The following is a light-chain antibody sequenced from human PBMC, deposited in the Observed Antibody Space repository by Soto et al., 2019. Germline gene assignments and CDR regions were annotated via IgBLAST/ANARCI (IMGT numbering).Light chain of an antibody. CDR3: LQHNSYPQT. Sequence: DIQMTQSPSSLSASVGDRVTITCRASQSISTFLHWYQQKPGKAPRLLLYAASTLQSGVPARFSGSGSGTEFTLTISSLQPEDFATYYCLQHNSYPQTFGQGTKVDIK. V-gene: IGKV1-17*01. CDR1: QSISTF. CDR2: AAS. J-gene: IGKJ1*01.